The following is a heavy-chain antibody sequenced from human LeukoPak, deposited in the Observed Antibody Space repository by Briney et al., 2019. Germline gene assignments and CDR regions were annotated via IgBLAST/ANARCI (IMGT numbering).Heavy chain of an antibody. J-gene: IGHJ3*02. D-gene: IGHD2-15*01. CDR1: GDTFTGYY. Sequence: ASVKVSCKASGDTFTGYYMHWVRQAPGQGLEWMGWINPNSGGTNYAQKFQGRVTTTRDTSISTAYMDLSRLRSDDTAVYYCARASRRGVVPDDAFDIWGKGTMVTVSS. CDR3: ARASRRGVVPDDAFDI. CDR2: INPNSGGT. V-gene: IGHV1-2*02.